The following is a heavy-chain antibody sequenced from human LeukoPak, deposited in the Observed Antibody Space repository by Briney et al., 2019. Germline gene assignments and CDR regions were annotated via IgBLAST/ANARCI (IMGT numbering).Heavy chain of an antibody. J-gene: IGHJ6*03. V-gene: IGHV3-48*03. CDR2: ISNFGDII. Sequence: GGSLRLSCAASGSTFSNYEMNWVRQAPGKGLEWISHISNFGDIIHYADSVEGRFTISRDNAKNSLYLQMNSLRAEDTAVYYCAKDATAVIGTVYMDVWGKGTTVTISS. CDR1: GSTFSNYE. D-gene: IGHD4-11*01. CDR3: AKDATAVIGTVYMDV.